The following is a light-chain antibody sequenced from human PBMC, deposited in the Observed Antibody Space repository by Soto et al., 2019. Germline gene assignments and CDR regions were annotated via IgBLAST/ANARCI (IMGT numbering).Light chain of an antibody. CDR2: TSG. V-gene: IGKV1-39*01. CDR1: QRITTY. J-gene: IGKJ2*01. Sequence: IQMTQSPSSLSASVGDRVTITCRASQRITTYLNWYQQKPGEAPKLLISTSGTLQRGVPSRFSGSGSGTDFTLTSTALRPEDLATYFCQQTYSTPYTFGQGTKLEIK. CDR3: QQTYSTPYT.